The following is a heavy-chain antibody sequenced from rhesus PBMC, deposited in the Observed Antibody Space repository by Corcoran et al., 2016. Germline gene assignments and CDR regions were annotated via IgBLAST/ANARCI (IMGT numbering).Heavy chain of an antibody. V-gene: IGHV4-165*01. CDR1: GGSMSGYY. CDR2: IGWRRGNP. CDR3: AKSPAIAAADS. J-gene: IGHJ4*01. D-gene: IGHD6-25*01. Sequence: QVQLQESGPGVVKPSETLSLTCAVSGGSMSGYYLWSGTRQPPGKGLEWIGYIGWRRGNPHSTPSLKNRVTISKDTSKNQFSRGLTSVTAADTAVYFCAKSPAIAAADSWGQGVLVTVSS.